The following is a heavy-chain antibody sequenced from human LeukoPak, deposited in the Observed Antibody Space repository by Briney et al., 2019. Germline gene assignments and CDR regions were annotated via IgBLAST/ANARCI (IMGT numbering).Heavy chain of an antibody. CDR1: GGSINRNNYY. D-gene: IGHD4-17*01. CDR2: IYYSGST. J-gene: IGHJ4*02. Sequence: SETLSLTCTVSGGSINRNNYYWGWIRQPPGKGLEWIGTIYYSGSTYYNPSLQSRVTISVDTSKNQFSLKLSSVTAADTAVYYCARVTPLYGDYFDYWGQGTLVTVSS. V-gene: IGHV4-39*07. CDR3: ARVTPLYGDYFDY.